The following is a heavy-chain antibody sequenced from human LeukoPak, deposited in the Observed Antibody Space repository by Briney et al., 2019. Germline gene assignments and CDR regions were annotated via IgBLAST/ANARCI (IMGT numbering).Heavy chain of an antibody. CDR1: GYTFTGYY. D-gene: IGHD6-13*01. CDR3: ARAHSSSWYGIYYYYGMDV. CDR2: INPNSGGT. J-gene: IGHJ6*02. Sequence: ASVKVSCKASGYTFTGYYMHWVRQAPGQGLEWMGWINPNSGGTNYAQKFQGRVTMTRDTSISTAYMELSRLRSDDTAVYYCARAHSSSWYGIYYYYGMDVWGQGTTVTVSS. V-gene: IGHV1-2*02.